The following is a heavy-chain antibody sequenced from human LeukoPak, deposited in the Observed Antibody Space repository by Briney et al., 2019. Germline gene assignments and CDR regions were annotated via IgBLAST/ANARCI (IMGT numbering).Heavy chain of an antibody. V-gene: IGHV3-7*01. J-gene: IGHJ4*02. Sequence: GGSLRLSCAASGFTFSSYWMSWVRQAPGKGLEWVANIKQDGSEEYYVDSVKGRFTISRDNAKNSLYLQMNSLRAEDTAVYYCARAPREWLLGYYFDYWGQGTLVTVSS. D-gene: IGHD3-3*01. CDR1: GFTFSSYW. CDR3: ARAPREWLLGYYFDY. CDR2: IKQDGSEE.